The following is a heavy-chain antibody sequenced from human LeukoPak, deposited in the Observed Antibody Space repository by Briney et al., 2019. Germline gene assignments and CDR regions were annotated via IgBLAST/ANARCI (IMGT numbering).Heavy chain of an antibody. CDR3: ARGGAHGMDV. Sequence: PGGSLRLSCAASGFTLTDYYMTWIRQAPGKGLEWVSYISGVASDIFYADSVKGRFTISRDNAKNSVYLQMNSLRAEDTAVYYCARGGAHGMDVWGQGTTVTVSS. CDR1: GFTLTDYY. D-gene: IGHD1-26*01. V-gene: IGHV3-11*01. J-gene: IGHJ6*02. CDR2: ISGVASDI.